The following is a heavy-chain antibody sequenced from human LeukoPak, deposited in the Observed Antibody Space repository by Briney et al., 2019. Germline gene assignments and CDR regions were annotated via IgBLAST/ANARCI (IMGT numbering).Heavy chain of an antibody. D-gene: IGHD6-19*01. CDR2: IYYSGST. J-gene: IGHJ3*02. CDR3: ARGGALYRFSSGWYGGLVAAFDI. V-gene: IGHV4-30-4*01. Sequence: SQTLSLTCTVSGGSISSGDYYWSWIRQPPGKGLEWIGYIYYSGSTYYNPSLKSRVTISVDTSKNQFSLKLSSVTAADTAVYYCARGGALYRFSSGWYGGLVAAFDIWGQGTMVTVSS. CDR1: GGSISSGDYY.